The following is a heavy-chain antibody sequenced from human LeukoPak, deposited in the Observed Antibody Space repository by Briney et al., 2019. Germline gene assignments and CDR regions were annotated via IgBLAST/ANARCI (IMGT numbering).Heavy chain of an antibody. J-gene: IGHJ4*02. D-gene: IGHD6-19*01. Sequence: SETLSLTCTVSGGSISSDYWSWIRQPPGKGLEWIGYIHYSGSTNYNPSLKSRVTISVDTSKNQFSLKLSSVTAADTAVYYCAGSLVAVTELDYWGQGTLVTVSS. V-gene: IGHV4-59*08. CDR3: AGSLVAVTELDY. CDR1: GGSISSDY. CDR2: IHYSGST.